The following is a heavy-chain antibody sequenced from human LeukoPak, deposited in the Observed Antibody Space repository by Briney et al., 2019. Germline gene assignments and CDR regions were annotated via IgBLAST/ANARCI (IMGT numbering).Heavy chain of an antibody. CDR1: GGTFSSYA. Sequence: SVKVSCKASGGTFSSYAISWVRQDPGQGLEWMGRIIPFFGTANYAQKFQSRVTITTDESTSTAYMELSSLRSEDTAVYYCARDILTGVDLGYWGQGTLVTVSS. D-gene: IGHD3-9*01. CDR3: ARDILTGVDLGY. CDR2: IIPFFGTA. J-gene: IGHJ4*02. V-gene: IGHV1-69*05.